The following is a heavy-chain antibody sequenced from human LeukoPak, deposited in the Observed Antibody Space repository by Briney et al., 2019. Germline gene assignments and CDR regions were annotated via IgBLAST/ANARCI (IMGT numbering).Heavy chain of an antibody. CDR1: GYTLTELS. CDR2: FDPEDGET. J-gene: IGHJ4*02. Sequence: WASVKVSCKVSGYTLTELSMHWVRQAPGKGLEWMGGFDPEDGETIYAQKFQGRVTMTEDTPTDTAYMELSSLRSEDTAVYYCATPSRVGATGFDYWGQGTLVTVSS. CDR3: ATPSRVGATGFDY. V-gene: IGHV1-24*01. D-gene: IGHD1-26*01.